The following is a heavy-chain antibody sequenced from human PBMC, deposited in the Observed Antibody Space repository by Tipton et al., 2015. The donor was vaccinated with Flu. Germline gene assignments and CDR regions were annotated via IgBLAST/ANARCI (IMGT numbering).Heavy chain of an antibody. Sequence: TLSLTCTVSGGSISSSSHYWGWIRQPPGKGLEWIGSIYHSGSTYYNPSLKSRVTISVDTSKNQFSLKLGSVTAGDTAVYYCARRDCAGGICYSRVYDAFDMSGQGTLVTVSS. D-gene: IGHD2-8*02. CDR1: GGSISSSSHY. CDR3: ARRDCAGGICYSRVYDAFDM. J-gene: IGHJ3*02. CDR2: IYHSGST. V-gene: IGHV4-39*07.